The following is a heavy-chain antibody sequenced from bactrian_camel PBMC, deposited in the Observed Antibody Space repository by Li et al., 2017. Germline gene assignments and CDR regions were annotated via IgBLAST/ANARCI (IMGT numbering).Heavy chain of an antibody. Sequence: VQLVESGGGSAQAGESLSISCVASGFTYGSYCLGWFRQPPGKEREGVAVLDSDDGSTQYIDAVKGRFAVSQDNAKNTVHQQMNSLEPEDTAMYYCAADRFGCLRGRTALDSTTAFAYWGQGTQVTVS. D-gene: IGHD3*01. CDR1: GFTYGSYC. CDR3: AADRFGCLRGRTALDSTTAFAY. CDR2: LDSDDGST. V-gene: IGHV3S1*01. J-gene: IGHJ6*01.